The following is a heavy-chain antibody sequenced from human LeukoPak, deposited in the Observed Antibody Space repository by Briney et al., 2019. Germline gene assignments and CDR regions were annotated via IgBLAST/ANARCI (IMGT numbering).Heavy chain of an antibody. CDR2: IIPIFGTA. J-gene: IGHJ6*03. CDR1: GGTFSSYA. CDR3: ARGYYYYMDV. Sequence: SVKVSCKASGGTFSSYAMIWVRQAPGQGLEWMGGIIPIFGTANYAQKFQGRVTTTTDESTSTAYMELSSLRSEDTAVYYCARGYYYYMDVWGKGTTVTVSS. V-gene: IGHV1-69*05.